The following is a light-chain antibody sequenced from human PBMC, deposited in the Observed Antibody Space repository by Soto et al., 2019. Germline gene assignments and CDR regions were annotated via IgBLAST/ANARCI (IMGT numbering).Light chain of an antibody. V-gene: IGKV1-39*01. CDR1: HVIRHD. J-gene: IGKJ4*01. Sequence: DIQITHSPSSLSASVADRVTITCRASHVIRHDLNWYQHQPGKAPRLMIYTASSLQSGVPSRFSGSGSGNDFPITISSLQPEDFATYYCQQSYNNPLTFGGGTKVDIK. CDR2: TAS. CDR3: QQSYNNPLT.